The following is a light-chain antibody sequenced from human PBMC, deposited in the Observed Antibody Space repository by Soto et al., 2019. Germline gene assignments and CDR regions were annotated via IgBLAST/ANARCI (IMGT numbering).Light chain of an antibody. J-gene: IGKJ1*01. V-gene: IGKV3-11*01. CDR1: QSVTTY. Sequence: EIVLTQSPGTLSLSPGERATLSCRASQSVTTYLAWYQQKPGQAPRLLIYDASNRAAGIPARFSGSGSETDFTLTISSLEPEDFAVYYCQQRTNWPPWTFGQGTKVDIK. CDR2: DAS. CDR3: QQRTNWPPWT.